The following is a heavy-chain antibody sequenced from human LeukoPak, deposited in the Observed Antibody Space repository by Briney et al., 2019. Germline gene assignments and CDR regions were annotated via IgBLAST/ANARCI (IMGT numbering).Heavy chain of an antibody. D-gene: IGHD3-3*01. J-gene: IGHJ3*02. V-gene: IGHV4-30-4*08. CDR2: IYYSGRT. CDR3: ARFPYDFWTRSLDAFDI. Sequence: SSETLSLTCTVSGGSISSGDYYWSWIRQPPGKGLEWIGYIYYSGRTYCNPSLKSRVTISVDTSKNQFSLKLSSVTAADTAVYYCARFPYDFWTRSLDAFDIWGQGTMVTVSS. CDR1: GGSISSGDYY.